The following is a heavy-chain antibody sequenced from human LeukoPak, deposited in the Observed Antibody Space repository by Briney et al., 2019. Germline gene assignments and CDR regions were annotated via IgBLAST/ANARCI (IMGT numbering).Heavy chain of an antibody. D-gene: IGHD3-10*01. Sequence: SETLSLTCTVSGGSISSSSYYWGWIRQPPGKGLEWIGSIYYSGSTYYNPPLKSRVTISVDTSKNQFSLKLSSVTAADTAVYYCARRRYGSGTLGFDPWGQGTLVTVSS. CDR2: IYYSGST. V-gene: IGHV4-39*01. CDR1: GGSISSSSYY. J-gene: IGHJ5*02. CDR3: ARRRYGSGTLGFDP.